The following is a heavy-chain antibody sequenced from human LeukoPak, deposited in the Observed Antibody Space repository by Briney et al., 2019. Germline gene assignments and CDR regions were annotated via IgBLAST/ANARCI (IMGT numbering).Heavy chain of an antibody. J-gene: IGHJ4*02. D-gene: IGHD3-22*01. CDR2: ISGSGGSA. CDR1: GFTFSSYA. Sequence: GGSLRLSCEASGFTFSSYAMSWVRQAPGKGLEWVSSISGSGGSAYYADSVKGRFTISRDNSKNTLYVQMTSLRAEDTAVYYCASASDSSGYSRRNFDYWGQGTLVTVSS. V-gene: IGHV3-23*01. CDR3: ASASDSSGYSRRNFDY.